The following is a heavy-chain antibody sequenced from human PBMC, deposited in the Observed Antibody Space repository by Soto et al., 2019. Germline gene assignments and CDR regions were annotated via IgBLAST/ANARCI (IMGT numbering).Heavy chain of an antibody. CDR1: GYTFTSYA. CDR2: INAGNGNT. V-gene: IGHV1-3*01. CDR3: ARAEHYYDSSGYYSYFDY. Sequence: QVQLVQSGAEVKKPGASVKVSCKASGYTFTSYAMHRVRQAPGQRLEWMGWINAGNGNTKYSQKFQGRVTITRDTSASTAYMELSSLTSEDTAVYYCARAEHYYDSSGYYSYFDYWGQGTLVTVSS. J-gene: IGHJ4*02. D-gene: IGHD3-22*01.